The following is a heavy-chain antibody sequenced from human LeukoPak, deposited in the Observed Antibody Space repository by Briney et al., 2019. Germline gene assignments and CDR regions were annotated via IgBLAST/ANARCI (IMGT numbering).Heavy chain of an antibody. Sequence: SETLSLTCAVYGGSFSGDCCSWISLPTGEGLEWMGDISDSGSTNYNPSLKRRVTISVDTSKNQFSLKVISVTAVDTDVYYCARGGYEIIGYYYYYYYYMGVWGKGTTVTVSS. CDR1: GGSFSGDC. V-gene: IGHV4-34*01. CDR3: ARGGYEIIGYYYYYYYYMGV. J-gene: IGHJ6*03. D-gene: IGHD3-22*01. CDR2: ISDSGST.